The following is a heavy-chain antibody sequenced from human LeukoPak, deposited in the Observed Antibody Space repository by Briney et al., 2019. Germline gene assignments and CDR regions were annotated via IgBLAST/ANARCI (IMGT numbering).Heavy chain of an antibody. Sequence: GGSLRLSCAASGFTVSRHYMSWVRQAPGKGLVWVSRINSDGSSTIYADSVKGRFTISRDNAKNTLYLQMDSLRAEDTAVYYCARWATGHLDYWGQGTLVTVSS. CDR2: INSDGSST. V-gene: IGHV3-74*01. CDR1: GFTVSRHY. J-gene: IGHJ4*02. CDR3: ARWATGHLDY. D-gene: IGHD5-12*01.